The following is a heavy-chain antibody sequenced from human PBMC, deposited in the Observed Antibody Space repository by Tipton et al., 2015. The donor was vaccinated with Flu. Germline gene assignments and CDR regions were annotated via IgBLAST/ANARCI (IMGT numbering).Heavy chain of an antibody. V-gene: IGHV3-53*01. CDR3: ARGRGYCVTTTCLLPYDF. D-gene: IGHD2-2*01. CDR2: IYSGGST. J-gene: IGHJ4*02. CDR1: GFTVSTNY. Sequence: SLRLSCAVSGFTVSTNYMTWVRQAPGKGLEWVSVIYSGGSTNYADSVKGRFTISRDDSKNTLYLQMNGLRAEDTVMYYCARGRGYCVTTTCLLPYDFSGQGTLVTVSS.